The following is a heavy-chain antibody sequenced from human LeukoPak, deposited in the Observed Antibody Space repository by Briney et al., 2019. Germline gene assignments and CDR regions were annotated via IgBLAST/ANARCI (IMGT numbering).Heavy chain of an antibody. J-gene: IGHJ4*02. CDR2: ISSTGSSI. Sequence: GGSLRLSCAASGYTFSDYSINWVRQAPGEGLEWISYISSTGSSIYYADSVKGRFTISRDNAKNSLYLQMNSLRAEDTAIYYCTRSRSGSYFDHWGQGSLVTVSS. CDR3: TRSRSGSYFDH. CDR1: GYTFSDYS. V-gene: IGHV3-48*01. D-gene: IGHD5-12*01.